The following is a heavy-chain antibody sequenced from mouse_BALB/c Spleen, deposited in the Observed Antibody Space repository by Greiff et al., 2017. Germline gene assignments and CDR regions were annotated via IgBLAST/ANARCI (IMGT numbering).Heavy chain of an antibody. J-gene: IGHJ3*01. CDR1: GFTFSNYW. CDR2: IRLKSNNYAT. Sequence: EVKLQESGGGLVQPGGSMKLSCVASGFTFSNYWMNWVRQSPEKGLEWVAEIRLKSNNYATHYAESVKGRFTISRDDSKSSVYLQMNNLRAEDTGIYYCTRNGYGYWGQGTLVTVSA. CDR3: TRNGYGY. D-gene: IGHD2-2*01. V-gene: IGHV6-6*02.